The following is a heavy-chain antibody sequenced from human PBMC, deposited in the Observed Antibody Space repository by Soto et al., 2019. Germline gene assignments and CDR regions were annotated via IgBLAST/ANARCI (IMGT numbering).Heavy chain of an antibody. Sequence: QVQLAESGGGVVQPGRSLRLSCAASGFSFNNHGMHWVRQAPGKGLEWVAVIWYDGSYKYYADSVKGRFTISRDNSKNTLYLQMNSLRAEXXXXXXXXXXXXVSYYXDSWGQGTLVTVSS. J-gene: IGHJ4*02. CDR3: XXXXXVSYYXDS. D-gene: IGHD2-8*01. CDR2: IWYDGSYK. V-gene: IGHV3-33*01. CDR1: GFSFNNHG.